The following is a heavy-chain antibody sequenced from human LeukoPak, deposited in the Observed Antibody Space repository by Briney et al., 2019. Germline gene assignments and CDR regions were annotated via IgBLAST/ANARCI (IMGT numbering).Heavy chain of an antibody. V-gene: IGHV4-59*08. D-gene: IGHD4-17*01. CDR1: GGSFSGYN. J-gene: IGHJ6*04. CDR2: IYSSGDT. Sequence: SETLSLTCTVSGGSFSGYNWGWIRQPPGKGLECLGYIYSSGDTAYNPSLKSRLTISIDTYKNQFSLTLTSVPAADTAVYFCARHIYGKGMGVWGKGTTVTVSS. CDR3: ARHIYGKGMGV.